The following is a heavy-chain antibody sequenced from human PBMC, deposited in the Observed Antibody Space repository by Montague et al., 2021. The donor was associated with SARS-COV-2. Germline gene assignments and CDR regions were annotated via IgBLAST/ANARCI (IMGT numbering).Heavy chain of an antibody. CDR1: GGSISSSSYY. J-gene: IGHJ4*02. V-gene: IGHV4-39*01. CDR3: ARREDYYGSGSYPN. Sequence: SETLSLTCTVSGGSISSSSYYWGWIRQPPGIWLEWIGSIYYSGSTYYNPSLKSRVTISVDTSKNQFSLKLSSVTAADTAVYYCARREDYYGSGSYPNWGQGTMVTVSS. CDR2: IYYSGST. D-gene: IGHD3-10*01.